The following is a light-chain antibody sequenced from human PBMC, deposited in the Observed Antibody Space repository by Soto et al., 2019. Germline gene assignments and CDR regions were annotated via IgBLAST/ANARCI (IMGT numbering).Light chain of an antibody. Sequence: QSVLTQPPSASGTPGQRVTISCSGSSSNIGSNTVNWYQHLPGTAPKLLIYTNNQRPSGVPDRFSGSKSGTSASLAISGLQSEDEADHYCAAWDDSLNGWVFGGVTKLTVL. J-gene: IGLJ3*02. CDR1: SSNIGSNT. V-gene: IGLV1-44*01. CDR2: TNN. CDR3: AAWDDSLNGWV.